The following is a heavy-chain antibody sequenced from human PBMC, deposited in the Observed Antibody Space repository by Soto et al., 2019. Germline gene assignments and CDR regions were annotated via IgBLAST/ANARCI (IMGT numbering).Heavy chain of an antibody. CDR2: TSYDGTNK. Sequence: QVQLVESGGGVVQPGTSLRLSCVGSGFTFRSFVIHWVRQAPGRGLEWVALTSYDGTNKYFGDSVKGRFTISRDNSRNTVDLQMDSLRLEDTALYYCARWGTMGGLDVWGQGTLVSVSS. CDR1: GFTFRSFV. V-gene: IGHV3-30*19. CDR3: ARWGTMGGLDV. D-gene: IGHD3-16*01. J-gene: IGHJ4*02.